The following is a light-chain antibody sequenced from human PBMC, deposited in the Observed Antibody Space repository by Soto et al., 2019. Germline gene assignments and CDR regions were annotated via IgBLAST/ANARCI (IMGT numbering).Light chain of an antibody. CDR3: QQYGISPHT. CDR1: QSVSSNY. CDR2: GAS. J-gene: IGKJ1*01. Sequence: EIVLSQSPGILFLSPGERATLSCRASQSVSSNYLAWYQQKPGHAPRLLIYGASSRATGIPDRFSGSGSGTDFTLIISRLEPEEFAVYYRQQYGISPHTFGQGTKVDIK. V-gene: IGKV3-20*01.